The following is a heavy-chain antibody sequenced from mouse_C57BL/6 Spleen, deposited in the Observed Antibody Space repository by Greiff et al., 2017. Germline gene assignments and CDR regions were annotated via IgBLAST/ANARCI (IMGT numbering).Heavy chain of an antibody. CDR3: TRGYGSTGFAY. Sequence: VQRVESGAELVRPGASVTLSCKASGYTFTDYEMHWVKQTPVHGLEWIGAIDPETGGTAYNQKFKGKAILTADKSSSTAYMELRSLTSEDSAVYYCTRGYGSTGFAYWGQGTLVTVSA. D-gene: IGHD1-1*01. J-gene: IGHJ3*01. CDR2: IDPETGGT. CDR1: GYTFTDYE. V-gene: IGHV1-15*01.